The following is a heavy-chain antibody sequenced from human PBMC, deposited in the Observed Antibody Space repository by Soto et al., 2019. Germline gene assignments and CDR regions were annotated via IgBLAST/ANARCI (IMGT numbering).Heavy chain of an antibody. V-gene: IGHV3-74*01. CDR2: INNDGSVT. J-gene: IGHJ6*02. D-gene: IGHD3-10*01. CDR3: AKEYYGSGSYLYYYYGMDV. CDR1: GFTFSIYW. Sequence: GGSLRLSCIASGFTFSIYWMHWVRQAPGKGLVYAAHINNDGSVTRYADSVKGRFTISRDNSKNTLYLQMNSLRAEDTAVYYCAKEYYGSGSYLYYYYGMDVWGQGTTVTVSS.